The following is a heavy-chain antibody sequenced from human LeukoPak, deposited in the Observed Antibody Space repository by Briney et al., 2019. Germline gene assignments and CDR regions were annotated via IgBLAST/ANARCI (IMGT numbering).Heavy chain of an antibody. CDR3: ARSFSARMFFDY. D-gene: IGHD2/OR15-2a*01. Sequence: PSETLSLTCTVAGGSISSYYWSWIRQPPGKGLEWIGYIYYSGSTNYNPSLKSRVTISVDTSKSQFSLKLSSVTAADTAVYYCARSFSARMFFDYWGQGSLVTVSS. CDR2: IYYSGST. V-gene: IGHV4-59*01. CDR1: GGSISSYY. J-gene: IGHJ4*02.